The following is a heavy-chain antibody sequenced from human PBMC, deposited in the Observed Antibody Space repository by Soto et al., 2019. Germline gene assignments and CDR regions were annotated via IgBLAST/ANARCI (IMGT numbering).Heavy chain of an antibody. CDR2: SDPEDGET. Sequence: ASVKVSCKVSGYTLTELSMHWVRQAPGKGLEWMGGSDPEDGETIYAQKFQGRVTMTEDTSTDTAYMELSSLRSEDTAVYYCATDVDLLADAFDIWGQGTMVTVSS. CDR3: ATDVDLLADAFDI. J-gene: IGHJ3*02. CDR1: GYTLTELS. V-gene: IGHV1-24*01. D-gene: IGHD5-12*01.